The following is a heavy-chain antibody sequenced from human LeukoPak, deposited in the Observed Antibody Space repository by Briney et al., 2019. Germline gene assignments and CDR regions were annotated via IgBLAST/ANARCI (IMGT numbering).Heavy chain of an antibody. D-gene: IGHD5-12*01. CDR2: IYPGDSDT. V-gene: IGHV5-51*01. CDR1: GYIFTSYW. J-gene: IGHJ4*02. CDR3: ARPTGGGYDPFDS. Sequence: KRGESLKISCQGSGYIFTSYWLGWVRQMPGKGLEWMGIIYPGDSDTIYRASFQGQVTISADRSISTAYLQWSSLKASDTAMYYCARPTGGGYDPFDSWGQGTLVTVS.